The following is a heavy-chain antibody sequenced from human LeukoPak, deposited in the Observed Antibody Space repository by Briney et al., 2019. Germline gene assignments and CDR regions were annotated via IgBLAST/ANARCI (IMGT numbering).Heavy chain of an antibody. CDR3: AKPRQRLTWFDP. D-gene: IGHD6-25*01. CDR2: ISGSGNNT. V-gene: IGHV3-23*01. CDR1: GFSFTTFA. J-gene: IGHJ5*02. Sequence: GGSLRLSCAASGFSFTTFAMSWVRQAPGKGLEWVSHISGSGNNTYYADSVKGRFTISRDNSKDTLYVEMNYLRAEDTAVYYCAKPRQRLTWFDPWGQGTLVTVSS.